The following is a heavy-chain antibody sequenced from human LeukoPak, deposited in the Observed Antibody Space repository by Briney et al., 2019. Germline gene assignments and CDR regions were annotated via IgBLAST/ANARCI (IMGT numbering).Heavy chain of an antibody. CDR2: IYYSGST. J-gene: IGHJ4*02. D-gene: IGHD6-13*01. Sequence: SETLSLTCTVSGGSISTYYWSWIRQPPGKGLEWIGYIYYSGSTNYNPSLKSRVTISVDTSKNQFSLKVSSVTAADTAVYYCARDSSSYYGSFDYWGRGTLVTVSS. V-gene: IGHV4-59*01. CDR3: ARDSSSYYGSFDY. CDR1: GGSISTYY.